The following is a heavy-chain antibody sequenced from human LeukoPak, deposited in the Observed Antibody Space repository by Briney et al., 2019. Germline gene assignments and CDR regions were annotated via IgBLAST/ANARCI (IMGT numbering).Heavy chain of an antibody. CDR3: ARLLRDSSGSYYFDY. D-gene: IGHD3-22*01. Sequence: PGGSLRLSCAASGFTFSGYSMNWVRQAPGKGLEWVSYISSSSSTIYYADSVKGRFTISRDNAKNSLYLQMNSLRGEDTAVYYCARLLRDSSGSYYFDYWGQGTLVTVSS. CDR1: GFTFSGYS. CDR2: ISSSSSTI. V-gene: IGHV3-48*01. J-gene: IGHJ4*02.